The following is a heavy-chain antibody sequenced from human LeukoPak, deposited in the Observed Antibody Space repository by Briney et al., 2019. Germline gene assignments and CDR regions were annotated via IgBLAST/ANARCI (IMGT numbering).Heavy chain of an antibody. CDR2: LNGGGDRK. CDR3: DGADY. D-gene: IGHD5-24*01. V-gene: IGHV3-23*01. CDR1: GFTVITND. Sequence: PGGSLRLSCAASGFTVITNDMTWVRQAPGKGLEWVSTLNGGGDRKHYADSVRGRFIISRDNSKNTLDLQMNNLRAEDTAVYYCDGADYWGQGTVVTVSS. J-gene: IGHJ4*02.